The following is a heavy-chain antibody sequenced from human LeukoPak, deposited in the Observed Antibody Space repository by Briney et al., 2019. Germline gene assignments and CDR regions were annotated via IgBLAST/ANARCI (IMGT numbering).Heavy chain of an antibody. J-gene: IGHJ4*02. V-gene: IGHV3-23*01. Sequence: GGSLRLSCAVSGFTFKNYGMTWVRQAPGTGLEWVATIECGDGNTHYADSVRGRFTISRDNSKNTLYLQMNSLRAEDTAVYYCAKGGWGSIVDYWGQGTLVTVSS. CDR3: AKGGWGSIVDY. CDR2: IECGDGNT. CDR1: GFTFKNYG. D-gene: IGHD3-16*01.